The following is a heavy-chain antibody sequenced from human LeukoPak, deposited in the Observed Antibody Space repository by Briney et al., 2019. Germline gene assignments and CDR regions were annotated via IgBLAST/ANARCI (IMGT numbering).Heavy chain of an antibody. Sequence: PGGSLRLSCAASGFTFSTYEMNWVRQAPGKGLEWVSYISSSGSTIYYADSVKGRFTISRDNAKNSLYLQMNSLRAEDTAVYYCAELGITMIGGVWGKGTTVTISS. J-gene: IGHJ6*04. V-gene: IGHV3-48*03. D-gene: IGHD3-10*02. CDR2: ISSSGSTI. CDR1: GFTFSTYE. CDR3: AELGITMIGGV.